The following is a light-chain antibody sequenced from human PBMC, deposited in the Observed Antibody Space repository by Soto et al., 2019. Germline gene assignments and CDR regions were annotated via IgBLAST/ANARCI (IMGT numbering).Light chain of an antibody. V-gene: IGKV3-20*01. CDR1: QSVARSH. J-gene: IGKJ3*01. CDR2: GAS. Sequence: ENVVTQSPGTLSLSPGERATLSCRASQSVARSHLVWYQQKPGQAPRLLIDGASSRATGIPDRFSASGSGTDFTLTISSLQSEDFAVYYCQQYNNWPFTFGPGTKVDIK. CDR3: QQYNNWPFT.